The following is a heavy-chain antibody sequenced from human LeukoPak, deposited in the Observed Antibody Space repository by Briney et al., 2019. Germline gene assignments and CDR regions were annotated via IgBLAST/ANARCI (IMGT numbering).Heavy chain of an antibody. Sequence: GGSLRLPCVASEFTFSTYAMSWVRQAPGKGLEWVSSVSDSGGKTYYAASVKGRFSISRDNSKNTLYLQMNSLRPDDTAVYFCAKNPDYDVLTGTSFDYWGQGALVTVSS. CDR2: VSDSGGKT. CDR1: EFTFSTYA. V-gene: IGHV3-23*01. D-gene: IGHD3-9*01. CDR3: AKNPDYDVLTGTSFDY. J-gene: IGHJ4*02.